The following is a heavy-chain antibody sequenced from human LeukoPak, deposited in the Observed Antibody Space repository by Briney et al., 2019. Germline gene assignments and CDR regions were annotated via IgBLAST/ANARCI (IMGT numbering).Heavy chain of an antibody. Sequence: GGSLRLSCAASGFTFSSYAMHWVRQAPGKGLEWVALISYDESNKYYADSVKGRFSISRDYSKNTLYLQMNSLRAEDMAVYYCARDGRDYYDSSAYQGSFDYWGQGTLVAVSS. J-gene: IGHJ4*02. CDR3: ARDGRDYYDSSAYQGSFDY. CDR1: GFTFSSYA. D-gene: IGHD3-22*01. V-gene: IGHV3-30-3*01. CDR2: ISYDESNK.